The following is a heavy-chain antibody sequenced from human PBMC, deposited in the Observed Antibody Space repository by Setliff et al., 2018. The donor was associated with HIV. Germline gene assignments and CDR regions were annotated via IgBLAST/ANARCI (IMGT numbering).Heavy chain of an antibody. CDR2: IYHTGTT. D-gene: IGHD2-8*01. Sequence: SETLSLTCRVSGMSVSGYYWSWIRQSPGKGLEWIGYIYHTGTTSYNPSLKSRVTIQIDRSNNHFSLNPRSATTADTAVYFCARDASVHGQFYYYMDVWGKGTSVTVSS. CDR3: ARDASVHGQFYYYMDV. J-gene: IGHJ6*03. V-gene: IGHV4-59*02. CDR1: GMSVSGYY.